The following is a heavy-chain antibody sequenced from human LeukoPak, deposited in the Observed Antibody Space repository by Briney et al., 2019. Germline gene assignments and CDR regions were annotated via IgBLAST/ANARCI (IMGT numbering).Heavy chain of an antibody. CDR1: GFTVSSNY. V-gene: IGHV3-66*01. J-gene: IGHJ4*02. CDR3: ARVTPKGTVTY. Sequence: GGSLRLSCAGSGFTVSSNYMSWVRQAPGKGLEWVSVIYSGDSTYYADSVEGRFIISRDNSKNTVYLQMNSLRAEDTAVYYCARVTPKGTVTYWGQGTLVTVSS. CDR2: IYSGDST. D-gene: IGHD4-17*01.